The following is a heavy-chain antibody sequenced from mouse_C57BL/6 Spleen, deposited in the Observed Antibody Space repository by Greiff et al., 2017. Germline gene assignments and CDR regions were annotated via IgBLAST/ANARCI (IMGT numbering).Heavy chain of an antibody. Sequence: EVQLQQSGPELVKPGASVKISCKASGYTFTDYYMNWVKQSHGKSLEWIGDINPNNGGTSYNQKFKGKATLTVDKSSSTAYMELRNLTSEDSAVYYCARRYYGSSYGFAYWGQGTLVTVSA. CDR2: INPNNGGT. D-gene: IGHD1-1*01. CDR1: GYTFTDYY. V-gene: IGHV1-26*01. CDR3: ARRYYGSSYGFAY. J-gene: IGHJ3*01.